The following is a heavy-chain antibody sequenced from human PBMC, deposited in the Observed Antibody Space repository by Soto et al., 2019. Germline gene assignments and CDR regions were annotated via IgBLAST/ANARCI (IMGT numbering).Heavy chain of an antibody. Sequence: ASVKVSCKASGYTFTSYGISWVRQAPGQGLEWMGWISAYNGNTNYAQKLQGRVTMTTGTSTSTAYMELRSLRSDDTAVYYCARGGLMITFGGVIDNFDYWGQGTLVTVSS. V-gene: IGHV1-18*01. CDR3: ARGGLMITFGGVIDNFDY. J-gene: IGHJ4*02. CDR2: ISAYNGNT. CDR1: GYTFTSYG. D-gene: IGHD3-16*02.